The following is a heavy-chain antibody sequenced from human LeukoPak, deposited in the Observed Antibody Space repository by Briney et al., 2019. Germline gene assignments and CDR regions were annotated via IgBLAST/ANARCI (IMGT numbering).Heavy chain of an antibody. CDR2: ISGSGGST. D-gene: IGHD3-10*01. J-gene: IGHJ4*02. V-gene: IGHV3-23*01. CDR1: GFTFSSSA. Sequence: PGGSLRLSRAAPGFTFSSSAMSWVRQAPGKGLEWVSAISGSGGSTYYADSVKGRFTISRDNSKNTLYLQMNSLRAEDTAIYYCANLPIREVRGVIRGGFDYWGQGTLVTVSS. CDR3: ANLPIREVRGVIRGGFDY.